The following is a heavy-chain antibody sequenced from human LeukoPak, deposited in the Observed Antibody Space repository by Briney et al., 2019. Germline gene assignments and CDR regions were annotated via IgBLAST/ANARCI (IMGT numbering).Heavy chain of an antibody. CDR2: INPKSGGT. Sequence: ASVKVSCKASGYTFTGYYIHWMRQAPGQGLEWVGWINPKSGGTNYAQKFQGIITMTRDTSISTAYMELSRLTSDDTAVYYCARVVTEFHHFDSWGQGTLVTVSS. V-gene: IGHV1-2*02. CDR3: ARVVTEFHHFDS. J-gene: IGHJ4*02. D-gene: IGHD1-14*01. CDR1: GYTFTGYY.